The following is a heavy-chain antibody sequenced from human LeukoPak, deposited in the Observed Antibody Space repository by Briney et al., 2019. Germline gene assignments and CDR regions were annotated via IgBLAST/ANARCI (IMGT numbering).Heavy chain of an antibody. V-gene: IGHV3-21*04. CDR3: AKDMGEDGSYYLDY. CDR1: GFTFSSYS. J-gene: IGHJ4*02. Sequence: GGSLRLSCAASGFTFSSYSMNWVRQAPGKGLELVSSISSSSSYIYYADSVKGQFTISRDNAKTSLYLQMNSLRAEDTAVYYCAKDMGEDGSYYLDYWGQGTLVTVSS. CDR2: ISSSSSYI. D-gene: IGHD1-26*01.